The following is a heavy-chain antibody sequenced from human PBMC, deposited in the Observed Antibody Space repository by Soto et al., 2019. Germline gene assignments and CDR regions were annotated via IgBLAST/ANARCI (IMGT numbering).Heavy chain of an antibody. CDR1: GFTFRNAW. V-gene: IGHV3-15*04. CDR3: TKGLLHYYGTTGYRRS. D-gene: IGHD3-22*01. J-gene: IGHJ5*02. Sequence: GGSLRLSCAASGFTFRNAWVSWVRQAPGKGPEWVGRIESKTEGGATDYAAPVKGRFTISRDDSKNTLYLQMNSLKTEDTSVYSCTKGLLHYYGTTGYRRSWGQGALVTVSS. CDR2: IESKTEGGAT.